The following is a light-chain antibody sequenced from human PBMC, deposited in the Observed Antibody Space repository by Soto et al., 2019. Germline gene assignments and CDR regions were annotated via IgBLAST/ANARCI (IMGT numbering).Light chain of an antibody. Sequence: VKMTQSPSTLSAYVGDRVTITYRASQSLDSWLGWYQHRPGKAAKLLIFKASTLVTGVLSRFCGSGSETEFTTIIISLQPDDFSAYYCQQYNSYSPWTFGQGTKVDIK. CDR3: QQYNSYSPWT. CDR1: QSLDSW. J-gene: IGKJ1*01. V-gene: IGKV1-5*03. CDR2: KAS.